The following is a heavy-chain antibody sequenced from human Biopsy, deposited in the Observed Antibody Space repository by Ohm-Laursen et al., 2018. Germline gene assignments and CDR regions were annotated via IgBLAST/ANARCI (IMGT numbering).Heavy chain of an antibody. CDR1: GKTFSDYY. Sequence: GTLSLTCAVYGKTFSDYYWSWIRQPPGKGLEWIGQINQSGRTNYNPSLKSRVNISADKSNNQFSLKLTSVTSADTAVYFCGNEVHGRDYWGLGVLVTVSS. V-gene: IGHV4-34*08. CDR3: GNEVHGRDY. D-gene: IGHD2-15*01. CDR2: INQSGRT. J-gene: IGHJ4*02.